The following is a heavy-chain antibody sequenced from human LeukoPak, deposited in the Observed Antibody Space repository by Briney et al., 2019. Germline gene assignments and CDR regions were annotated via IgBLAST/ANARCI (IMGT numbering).Heavy chain of an antibody. V-gene: IGHV4-59*01. D-gene: IGHD1-1*01. Sequence: SQTLSLTCTVSGGSISSYYWSWIRQPPGKGLEWIGYIYYSGSTNYNPSLKSRVTISVDTSKNQFSLKLNSVTAADTAVYYCARDPRGGTSRDNWFDPWGQGTLVTVSS. J-gene: IGHJ5*02. CDR1: GGSISSYY. CDR3: ARDPRGGTSRDNWFDP. CDR2: IYYSGST.